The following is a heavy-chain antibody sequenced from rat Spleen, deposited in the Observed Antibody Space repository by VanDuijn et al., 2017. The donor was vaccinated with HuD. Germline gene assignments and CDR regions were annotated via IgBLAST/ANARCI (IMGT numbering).Heavy chain of an antibody. Sequence: EVQLVESGGGLVQPGGSLKLSCVASGFTFSDYYMAWVRQTPKKGLEWVAAIVDDGSNTFYRDSVKGRFTISKDNAQNTLYLQMTSLRSEDTAMYYCTADTTGISWGQGVMVTVSS. V-gene: IGHV5-20*01. CDR3: TADTTGIS. J-gene: IGHJ2*01. CDR1: GFTFSDYY. D-gene: IGHD1-9*01. CDR2: IVDDGSNT.